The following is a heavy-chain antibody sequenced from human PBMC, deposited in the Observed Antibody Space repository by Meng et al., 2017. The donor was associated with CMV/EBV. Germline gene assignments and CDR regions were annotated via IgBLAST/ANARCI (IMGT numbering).Heavy chain of an antibody. D-gene: IGHD2-2*01. CDR3: ARGMRDCSSTSCYRTGEYFQH. V-gene: IGHV1-69*05. CDR2: IIPIFGTA. J-gene: IGHJ1*01. CDR1: SSYA. Sequence: SSYAISWVRQAPGQGLEWMGGIIPIFGTANYAQKFQGRVTITTDESTSTAYMELSSLRSEDTAVYYCARGMRDCSSTSCYRTGEYFQHWGQAPWSPSP.